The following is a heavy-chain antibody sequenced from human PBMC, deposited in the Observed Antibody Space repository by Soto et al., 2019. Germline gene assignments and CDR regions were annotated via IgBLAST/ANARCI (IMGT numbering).Heavy chain of an antibody. Sequence: QLQLQESGPGLVKPSETLSLTCTVSGGSISSSSYYWGWIRQPPGKGLEWIGSIYYSGRTYYNPSLKSRVTISVDTSKNQCSLKLSSVTAADTAVYYCASIDYGEFDYWGQGTLVTVSS. CDR1: GGSISSSSYY. D-gene: IGHD4-17*01. CDR2: IYYSGRT. J-gene: IGHJ4*02. V-gene: IGHV4-39*01. CDR3: ASIDYGEFDY.